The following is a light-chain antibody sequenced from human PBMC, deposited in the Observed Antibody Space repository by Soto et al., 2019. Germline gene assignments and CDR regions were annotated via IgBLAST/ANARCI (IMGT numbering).Light chain of an antibody. V-gene: IGKV3-20*01. CDR1: QSVSSSY. J-gene: IGKJ3*01. CDR3: QQYGSSPLFT. Sequence: EIVLTQSPGTLSLSPGESATLSCRASQSVSSSYLAWYQQKPGQAPRLLIYGASNRATGIPDRFSGSGSGTDFTLTISRLEPEDFAVYYCQQYGSSPLFTFGPGTKVDFK. CDR2: GAS.